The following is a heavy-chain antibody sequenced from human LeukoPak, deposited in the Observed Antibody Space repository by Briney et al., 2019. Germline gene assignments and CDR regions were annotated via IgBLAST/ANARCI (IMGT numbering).Heavy chain of an antibody. Sequence: PGGSLRLSCATSGFTFSSYAVAWVRQAPGKGLEWASSISNTGSNTYYADSVKGRFTISRDNSKNTLSLQMNSLTAEDTAVYYCVARRGYYHYMDVWGKGTTVTVSS. CDR3: VARRGYYHYMDV. CDR1: GFTFSSYA. D-gene: IGHD3-3*01. V-gene: IGHV3-23*01. CDR2: ISNTGSNT. J-gene: IGHJ6*03.